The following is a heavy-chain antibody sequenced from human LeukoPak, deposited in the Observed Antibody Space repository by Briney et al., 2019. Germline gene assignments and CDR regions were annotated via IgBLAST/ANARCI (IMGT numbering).Heavy chain of an antibody. D-gene: IGHD3-22*01. CDR1: GFTFSSYA. CDR3: ANMVVVITTGC. CDR2: ISGSGGST. V-gene: IGHV3-23*01. J-gene: IGHJ4*02. Sequence: GGSLRLSCAASGFTFSSYAMSWVRQAPGKGLEWVSAISGSGGSTYYADSVKGRFTISRDNSKNTLYLQMNSPRAEDTAVYYCANMVVVITTGCWGQGTLVTVSS.